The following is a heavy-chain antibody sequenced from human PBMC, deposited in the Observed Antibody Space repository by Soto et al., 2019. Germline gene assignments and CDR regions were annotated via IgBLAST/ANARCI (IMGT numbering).Heavy chain of an antibody. V-gene: IGHV4-61*01. CDR1: GGSVSSGSYY. J-gene: IGHJ4*02. CDR2: IYYSGST. D-gene: IGHD6-19*01. CDR3: ARVCSVAGLNCFDY. Sequence: SETLSLTCTVSGGSVSSGSYYWSWIRQPPGKGLEWIGYIYYSGSTNYNPSLKSRVTISVDTSKNQFSLKLSSVTAADTAVYYCARVCSVAGLNCFDYWGQGTLVTVSS.